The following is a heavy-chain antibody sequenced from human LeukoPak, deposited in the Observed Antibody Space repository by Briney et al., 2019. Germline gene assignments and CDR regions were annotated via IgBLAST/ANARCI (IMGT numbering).Heavy chain of an antibody. CDR2: IYYSGST. V-gene: IGHV4-30-4*02. CDR1: GGSISSGDYY. D-gene: IGHD1-26*01. CDR3: ARDPGATSGTGGFDP. J-gene: IGHJ5*02. Sequence: PSETLSLTCTVSGGSISSGDYYWSWIRQPPGKGLEWIGYIYYSGSTYYNPSLKSRVTISVDTSKNQFSLKLSSVTAADTAVYYCARDPGATSGTGGFDPWGQGTLVTVSS.